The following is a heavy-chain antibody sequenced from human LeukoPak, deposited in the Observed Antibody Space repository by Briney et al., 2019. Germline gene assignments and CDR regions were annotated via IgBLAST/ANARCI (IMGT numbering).Heavy chain of an antibody. CDR2: ISGSGGST. D-gene: IGHD3-9*01. CDR3: AKGGTYYDILTGYPYSY. V-gene: IGHV3-23*01. CDR1: GFTFSSYA. J-gene: IGHJ4*02. Sequence: GGSLRLSCAASGFTFSSYAMSWVRQAPGKGLEWVSAISGSGGSTYYADSVKGRFTISRDSSKNTLYLQMNSLRAEDTAVYYCAKGGTYYDILTGYPYSYWGQGTLVTVSS.